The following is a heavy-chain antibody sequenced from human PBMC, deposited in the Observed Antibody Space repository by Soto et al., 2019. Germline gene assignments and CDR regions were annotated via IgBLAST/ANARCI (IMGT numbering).Heavy chain of an antibody. CDR1: GFTFSSFA. Sequence: EVQLLESGGALVQPGGSLRLSCAASGFTFSSFAMYWVRQAPGKGLQWLSLISNSGGLTYYADSVKGRFTISRDNSKNTLYLQMKSLRADDTAVYFCAKDAPWRGRNFDYWGQGTQVTVSS. J-gene: IGHJ4*02. V-gene: IGHV3-23*01. CDR2: ISNSGGLT. CDR3: AKDAPWRGRNFDY. D-gene: IGHD3-10*01.